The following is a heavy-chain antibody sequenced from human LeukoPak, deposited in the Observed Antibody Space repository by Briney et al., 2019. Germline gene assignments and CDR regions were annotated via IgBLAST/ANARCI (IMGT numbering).Heavy chain of an antibody. J-gene: IGHJ4*02. CDR1: GYTFTGYY. D-gene: IGHD1-26*01. CDR3: ASVPASGRIVGATIDY. Sequence: GASVKVSCKASGYTFTGYYMHWVRQAPGQVLEWMGWINPNSGGTNYAQKFQGRVTMTRDTSISTAYMELSRLRSDDTAVYYCASVPASGRIVGATIDYWGQGTLVTVSS. V-gene: IGHV1-2*02. CDR2: INPNSGGT.